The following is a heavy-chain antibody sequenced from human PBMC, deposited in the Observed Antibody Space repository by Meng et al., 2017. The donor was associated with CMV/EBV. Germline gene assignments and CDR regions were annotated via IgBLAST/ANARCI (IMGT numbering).Heavy chain of an antibody. J-gene: IGHJ4*02. D-gene: IGHD3-22*01. CDR1: GVSISSGDYY. CDR3: ARAAPDHYDSSGPSDY. CDR2: IYYSGSN. Sequence: GPGAVENAQTLASNFPCYGVSISSGDYYVSWVRQPTGQGLEWIGYIYYSGSNYDNPYNKRRVTRSVDTSTNRLSQKLSTRTAADKAVYYCARAAPDHYDSSGPSDYWGQGTLVTVSS. V-gene: IGHV4-30-4*08.